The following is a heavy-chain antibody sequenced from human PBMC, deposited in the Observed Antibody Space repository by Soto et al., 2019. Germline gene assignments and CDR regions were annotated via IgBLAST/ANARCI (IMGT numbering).Heavy chain of an antibody. V-gene: IGHV2-5*01. CDR1: GFSLSTSGVG. J-gene: IGHJ4*02. CDR3: AHPYCSGGSCYSSFDY. CDR2: IYWNDDK. D-gene: IGHD2-15*01. Sequence: SGPTLVNPTQTLTLTCTFSGFSLSTSGVGVGWIRQPPGKALEWLALIYWNDDKRYSPSLKSRLTITKGTSKNQVVLTMTNMEPVDTATYYCAHPYCSGGSCYSSFDYWGQGTLVTVSS.